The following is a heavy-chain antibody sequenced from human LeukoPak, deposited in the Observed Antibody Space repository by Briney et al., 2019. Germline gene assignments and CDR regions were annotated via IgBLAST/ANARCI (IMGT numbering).Heavy chain of an antibody. CDR1: GFTFSNYA. J-gene: IGHJ4*02. CDR3: AKYFYSVDDFQPGRRYFDF. Sequence: GGSLRLSCAASGFTFSNYAMTWVRLAPGKGLEWVSSIGSGGDTYYVDSVKGRFSISRDNSKNTLYLQMNSLRDEDTAMYFCAKYFYSVDDFQPGRRYFDFWGQGTLVTVSS. D-gene: IGHD3/OR15-3a*01. V-gene: IGHV3-23*01. CDR2: IGSGGDT.